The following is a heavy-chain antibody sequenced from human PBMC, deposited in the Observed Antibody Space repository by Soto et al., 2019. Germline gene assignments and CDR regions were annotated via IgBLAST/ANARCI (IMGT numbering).Heavy chain of an antibody. J-gene: IGHJ3*02. V-gene: IGHV3-13*01. CDR2: MGGAGAR. D-gene: IGHD3-22*01. CDR3: ASNNYDSSHIAFHI. CDR1: GFTYNSYD. Sequence: EVQLVESGGGLVQPGGSLRLSCAAFGFTYNSYDMHWVRQVSGKGLEWVSSMGGAGAREYADSVKGRFIIFRDNSKNTLYLQMNSLSAEDTAVYYCASNNYDSSHIAFHIWGQGTVVTVSS.